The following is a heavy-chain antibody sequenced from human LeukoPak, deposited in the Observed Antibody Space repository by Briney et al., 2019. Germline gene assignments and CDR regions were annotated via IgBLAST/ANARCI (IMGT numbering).Heavy chain of an antibody. J-gene: IGHJ4*02. CDR3: ARCSGGSCYSPDY. Sequence: GGSLRLSCAASGFTISRSSMHWVRQAPGKGLEFVSAISRSGGNTYYANSVKGRFTISRDTSKNTLYLQMNSLRAEDTAVYYCARCSGGSCYSPDYWGQGTLVTVSS. CDR1: GFTISRSS. D-gene: IGHD2-15*01. V-gene: IGHV3-64*01. CDR2: ISRSGGNT.